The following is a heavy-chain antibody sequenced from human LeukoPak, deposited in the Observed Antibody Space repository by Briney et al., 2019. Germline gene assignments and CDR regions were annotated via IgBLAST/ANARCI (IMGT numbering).Heavy chain of an antibody. J-gene: IGHJ6*03. D-gene: IGHD3-22*01. CDR1: GLTFSTHW. CDR2: IKEVGSGK. V-gene: IGHV3-7*03. Sequence: GGSLRLSCAASGLTFSTHWMSWFRQTPGKGLEWVGNIKEVGSGKYYLDSVRGRFTISRDNAKNSLYLQMNSLRAEDTAVYYCARAVPDNSGDSYYYYYYMDVWGKGTTVTISS. CDR3: ARAVPDNSGDSYYYYYYMDV.